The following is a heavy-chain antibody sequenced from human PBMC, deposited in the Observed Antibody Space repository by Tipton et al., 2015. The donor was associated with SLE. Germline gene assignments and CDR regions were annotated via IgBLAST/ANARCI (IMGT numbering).Heavy chain of an antibody. CDR3: ARDRDPNWNDPGAFDY. J-gene: IGHJ4*02. Sequence: QSGPEVKKPGASVKVSCKASGYTFTGYYMHWVRQAPGQGLEWMGWINPNSGGTNYAQKFQGRVTMTRDTSISTAYMELSRLRSDDTAVYYCARDRDPNWNDPGAFDYWGQGTLVTVSS. V-gene: IGHV1-2*02. D-gene: IGHD1-20*01. CDR2: INPNSGGT. CDR1: GYTFTGYY.